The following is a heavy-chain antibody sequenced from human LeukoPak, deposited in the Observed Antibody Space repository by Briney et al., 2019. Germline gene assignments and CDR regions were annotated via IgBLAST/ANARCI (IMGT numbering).Heavy chain of an antibody. CDR3: ARAAEWELHYFDY. CDR1: GFTFSSYA. CDR2: ISGSGGST. V-gene: IGHV3-23*01. J-gene: IGHJ4*02. D-gene: IGHD1-26*01. Sequence: GGSLRLSCAASGFTFSSYAMSWVRQAPGKGLEWVSAISGSGGSTYYADSVKGRFTISRDNSKNTLYLQVNSLRAEDTAVYYCARAAEWELHYFDYWGQGILVTVSS.